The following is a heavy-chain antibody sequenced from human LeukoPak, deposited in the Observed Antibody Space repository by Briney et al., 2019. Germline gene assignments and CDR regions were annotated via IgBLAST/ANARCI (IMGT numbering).Heavy chain of an antibody. Sequence: SETLSLTCTVSGGSISSSSYYWGWIRQPPGKGLEWIGSIYYSGSTYYNPSLKSRVTISVDTSKNQFSLKLSSVTAADTAVYYCAGSSGYYAGALHDYWGQGTLVTVSS. D-gene: IGHD3-22*01. J-gene: IGHJ4*02. V-gene: IGHV4-39*07. CDR1: GGSISSSSYY. CDR2: IYYSGST. CDR3: AGSSGYYAGALHDY.